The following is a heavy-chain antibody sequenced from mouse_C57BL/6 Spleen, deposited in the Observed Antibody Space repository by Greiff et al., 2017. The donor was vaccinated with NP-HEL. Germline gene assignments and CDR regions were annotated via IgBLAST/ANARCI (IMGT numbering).Heavy chain of an antibody. Sequence: QVQLQQPGAELVRPGSSVKLSCKASGYTFTSYWMHWVKQRPIQGLEWIGNIDPSDSETHYNQKFKDKATLTVDKSSSTAYMQLSSLTSEDSAVYYYARSTYYDYSSWFVYWGQGTLVTVSA. J-gene: IGHJ3*01. CDR2: IDPSDSET. CDR3: ARSTYYDYSSWFVY. D-gene: IGHD2-4*01. CDR1: GYTFTSYW. V-gene: IGHV1-52*01.